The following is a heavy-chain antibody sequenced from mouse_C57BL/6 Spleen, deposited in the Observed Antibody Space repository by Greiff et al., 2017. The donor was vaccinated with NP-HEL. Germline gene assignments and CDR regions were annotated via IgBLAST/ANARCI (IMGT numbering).Heavy chain of an antibody. J-gene: IGHJ1*03. Sequence: DVHLVESGPGLAKPSQTLSLTCSVTGYSITSDYWNWIRKFPGNKLEYMGYISYSGSTYYNPSLKSRISITRDTSKNQYYLQLNSVTTEDTATYYCARNYGSSPWYFDVWGTGTTVTVSS. V-gene: IGHV3-8*01. CDR1: GYSITSDY. CDR3: ARNYGSSPWYFDV. CDR2: ISYSGST. D-gene: IGHD1-1*01.